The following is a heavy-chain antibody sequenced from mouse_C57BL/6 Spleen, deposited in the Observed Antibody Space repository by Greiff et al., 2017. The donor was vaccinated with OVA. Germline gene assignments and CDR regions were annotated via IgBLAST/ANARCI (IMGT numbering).Heavy chain of an antibody. V-gene: IGHV1-55*01. J-gene: IGHJ2*01. CDR1: GYTFTSYW. CDR3: ASEPDYGSSPYYFDY. Sequence: QVQLQQPGAELVKPGASVKMSCKASGYTFTSYWITWVKQRPGQGLEWIGDIYPGSGSTNYNEKFKSKATLTVDTSSSTAYMQLSSLTSEDSAVYSCASEPDYGSSPYYFDYWGQGTTLTVSS. D-gene: IGHD1-1*01. CDR2: IYPGSGST.